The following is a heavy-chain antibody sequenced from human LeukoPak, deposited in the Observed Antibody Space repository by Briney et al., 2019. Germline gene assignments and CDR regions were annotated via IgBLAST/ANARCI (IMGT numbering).Heavy chain of an antibody. CDR1: GGSISTYY. Sequence: SETLSLTCTVSGGSISTYYWTWIRQPPGKGLEWIGYISSSGSTKYNPSLKSRVTISVDTSKNQFSLKLSSVTAADTAVYYCARVARSRGYSYGHAGAFDIWGQGTMVTVSS. V-gene: IGHV4-59*01. D-gene: IGHD5-18*01. J-gene: IGHJ3*02. CDR3: ARVARSRGYSYGHAGAFDI. CDR2: ISSSGST.